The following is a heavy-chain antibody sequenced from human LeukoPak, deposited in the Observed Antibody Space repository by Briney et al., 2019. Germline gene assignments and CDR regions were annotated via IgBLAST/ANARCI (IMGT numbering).Heavy chain of an antibody. V-gene: IGHV1-2*02. CDR2: INPNSGGT. CDR1: GYTFTGYY. J-gene: IGHJ6*03. Sequence: ASVTVSCKASGYTFTGYYMHWVRQAPGQGLEWMGWINPNSGGTNYAQKFQGRVTMTRDTSISTAYMELSRLRSDDTAVYYCARDSEGLYYMDVWGKGTTVTVSS. CDR3: ARDSEGLYYMDV.